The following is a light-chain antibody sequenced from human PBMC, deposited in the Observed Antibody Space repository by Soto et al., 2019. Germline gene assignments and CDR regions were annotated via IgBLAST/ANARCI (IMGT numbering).Light chain of an antibody. CDR2: KAS. Sequence: DIQMTQSPSTLSASVGDTVTITCRASQNINSWLAWYQQKPGKAPKLLIYKASNLEGGVPARFSGSGSGTEFTLTIISLQPDDVATYYCQQSSTYSAYTFGQGTKLEIK. J-gene: IGKJ2*01. CDR3: QQSSTYSAYT. V-gene: IGKV1-5*03. CDR1: QNINSW.